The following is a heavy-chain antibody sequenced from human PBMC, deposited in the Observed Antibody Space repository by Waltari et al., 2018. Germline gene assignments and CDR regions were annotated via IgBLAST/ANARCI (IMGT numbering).Heavy chain of an antibody. CDR3: ARDTRYCSSTSCYNWFDP. CDR2: IYTSGST. Sequence: QVQLQESGPGLVKPSETLSLTCTVSGGSISSYYWSWIRQPAGTGLEWIGRIYTSGSTNYNPSLKSRVTMSVDTSKNQFSLKLSSVTAADTAVYYCARDTRYCSSTSCYNWFDPWGQGTLVTVSS. V-gene: IGHV4-4*07. J-gene: IGHJ5*02. D-gene: IGHD2-2*01. CDR1: GGSISSYY.